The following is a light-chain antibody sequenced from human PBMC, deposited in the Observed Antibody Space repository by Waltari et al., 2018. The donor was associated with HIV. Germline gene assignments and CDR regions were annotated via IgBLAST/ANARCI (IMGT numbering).Light chain of an antibody. V-gene: IGKV3-20*01. CDR2: GAS. Sequence: EIVLTQSPGTLSLSPGERATLSCRASQSVSHNYLAWYQQKPGQAPRLLIDGASSRATGIPDRFSGSGSGTDFTLTISRLEPEDFAVYYCQQYGGSSFTFGPGTKVDIK. CDR3: QQYGGSSFT. CDR1: QSVSHNY. J-gene: IGKJ3*01.